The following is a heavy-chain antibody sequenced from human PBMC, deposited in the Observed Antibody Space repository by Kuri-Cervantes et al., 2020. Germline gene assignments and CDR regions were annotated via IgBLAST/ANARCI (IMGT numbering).Heavy chain of an antibody. CDR2: FSSSNSYI. J-gene: IGHJ4*02. CDR1: GFTFNSNW. D-gene: IGHD3-3*01. V-gene: IGHV3-21*01. CDR3: ARDSHTTSTRITIFGVVTY. Sequence: GGSLRLSCAASGFTFNSNWMHWVRQAPGKGLEWVSSFSSSNSYIYYGDSVKGRFTISRDNAKNSLYLQMNSLRAEDTAVYYCARDSHTTSTRITIFGVVTYWGQGTLVTVSS.